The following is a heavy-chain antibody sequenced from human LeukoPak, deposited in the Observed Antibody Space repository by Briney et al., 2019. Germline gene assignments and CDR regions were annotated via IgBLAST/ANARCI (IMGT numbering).Heavy chain of an antibody. Sequence: PSETLSLTCTVSGGSNSSSSYYWGWIRPPPGKGLEWIGSIYYSGSTYYNPSLKSRVTISVDTSKNQFSLKLSSVTAADTAVYYCARVISRYSYGPEYYFDYWGQGTLVTVSS. J-gene: IGHJ4*02. CDR2: IYYSGST. CDR3: ARVISRYSYGPEYYFDY. CDR1: GGSNSSSSYY. D-gene: IGHD5-18*01. V-gene: IGHV4-39*07.